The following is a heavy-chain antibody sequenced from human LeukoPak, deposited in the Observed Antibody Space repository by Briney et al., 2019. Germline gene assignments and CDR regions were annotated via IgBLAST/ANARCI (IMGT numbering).Heavy chain of an antibody. CDR1: GGSISSYY. CDR2: IYTSGST. CDR3: ARDSSSWGSFDY. Sequence: SETLSLTCTVSGGSISSYYWSWIRQPAGKGLEWIGRIYTSGSTNYNPSLKGRVTMSVDTSKSQFSLKLSSVTAADTAVYYCARDSSSWGSFDYWGQGTLVTVSS. D-gene: IGHD6-13*01. V-gene: IGHV4-4*07. J-gene: IGHJ4*02.